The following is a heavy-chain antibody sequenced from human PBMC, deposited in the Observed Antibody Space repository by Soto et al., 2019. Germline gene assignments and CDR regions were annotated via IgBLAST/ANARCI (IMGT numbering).Heavy chain of an antibody. D-gene: IGHD5-12*01. CDR1: GGSISSGGYY. CDR2: IYYSGST. J-gene: IGHJ4*02. V-gene: IGHV4-31*03. CDR3: ARALDIVATALDY. Sequence: TLSLTCSVSGGSISSGGYYWSWIRQHPGKGLEWIGYIYYSGSTYYNPSLKSRVTISADTSKNQFSLKVSSVTAADTAVYYGARALDIVATALDYWGQGTLVTAS.